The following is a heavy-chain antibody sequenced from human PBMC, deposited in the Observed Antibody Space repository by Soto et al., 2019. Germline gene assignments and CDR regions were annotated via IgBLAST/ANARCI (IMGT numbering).Heavy chain of an antibody. CDR1: GLSFNNAW. Sequence: EVQLVESGGDLVKPGGSLRVSCAVSGLSFNNAWLSWVRQAPGRGLEWVGRIKSKTDGETTEYAAPVKCRFTIARDDSTDSMYLQMTSLRVEDTAVYYCTSDPQRGFWGRGTMVTVS. J-gene: IGHJ3*01. CDR3: TSDPQRGF. CDR2: IKSKTDGETT. V-gene: IGHV3-15*07. D-gene: IGHD3-10*01.